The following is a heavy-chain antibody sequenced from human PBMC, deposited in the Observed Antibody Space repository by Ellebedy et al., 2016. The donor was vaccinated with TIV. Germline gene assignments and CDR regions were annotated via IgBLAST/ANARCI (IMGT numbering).Heavy chain of an antibody. CDR3: ARDGARRSK. CDR2: IYSGGST. Sequence: GESLKISCAASGFTVSNNYMNWVRQAPGKGLEWVSLIYSGGSTRYAESVKGRFTISRDSSTNTLYLQMNSLRAEDTAEYYCARDGARRSKWGQGTLVTVSS. CDR1: GFTVSNNY. D-gene: IGHD3-10*01. V-gene: IGHV3-53*01. J-gene: IGHJ4*02.